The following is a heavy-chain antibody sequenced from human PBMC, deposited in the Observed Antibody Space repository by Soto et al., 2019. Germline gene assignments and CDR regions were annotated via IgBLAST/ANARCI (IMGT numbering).Heavy chain of an antibody. CDR3: ARAPIPNWNYYGMDV. Sequence: QVQLQESGPGQVKPSQTLSLTCTVSGGSVNSGGYHWSWIRQHPGKGLEWIGDIYYSGSSYYNPSPKSRVTISIDTSTNHFSLHLSALTAADTAVYYCARAPIPNWNYYGMDVWGQGTTVTVSS. J-gene: IGHJ6*02. CDR1: GGSVNSGGYH. V-gene: IGHV4-31*03. D-gene: IGHD1-1*01. CDR2: IYYSGSS.